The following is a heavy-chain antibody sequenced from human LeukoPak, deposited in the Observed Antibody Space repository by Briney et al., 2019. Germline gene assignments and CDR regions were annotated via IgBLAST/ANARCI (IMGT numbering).Heavy chain of an antibody. Sequence: SGPTLVKPTQTLTLTCTFSGFSLSTSGVGVGWIRQPPGKALEWLALIYWDDDKRYSPSLKSRLTITKDTSKNQVVLTMTNMDPVDTATYYRAHTPGYYDSSGYHYWGQGTLVTVSS. CDR1: GFSLSTSGVG. CDR3: AHTPGYYDSSGYHY. J-gene: IGHJ4*02. D-gene: IGHD3-22*01. V-gene: IGHV2-5*02. CDR2: IYWDDDK.